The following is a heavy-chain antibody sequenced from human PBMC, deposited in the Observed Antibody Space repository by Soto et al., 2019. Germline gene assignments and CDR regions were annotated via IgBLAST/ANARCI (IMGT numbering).Heavy chain of an antibody. CDR3: AREETAWPLAYGLDV. CDR2: ITRNSDI. V-gene: IGHV3-21*01. D-gene: IGHD2-21*02. Sequence: GGSLRFSCAASGFTFSSYSIHWVRQAPGKGLEWVSAITRNSDIYYADSVKGRFTISRDNAQNSVSLQMNSLRAEDTAVYYCAREETAWPLAYGLDVWGQGTTVTVSS. J-gene: IGHJ6*02. CDR1: GFTFSSYS.